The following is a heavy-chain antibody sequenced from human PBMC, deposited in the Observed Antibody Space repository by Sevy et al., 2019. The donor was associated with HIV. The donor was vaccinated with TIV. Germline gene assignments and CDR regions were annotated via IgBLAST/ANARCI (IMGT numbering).Heavy chain of an antibody. J-gene: IGHJ4*02. CDR2: IIPIFGTS. D-gene: IGHD6-6*01. CDR1: GVTFSSYA. CDR3: ARVGMYGSSWPNYFDY. V-gene: IGHV1-69*13. Sequence: ASVKVSCKASGVTFSSYAISWVRQAPGQGLEWMGGIIPIFGTSNYAQKFQGRVTITADVSTGTAYMELSSLRSEDTAVYYCARVGMYGSSWPNYFDYWGQGTLVTVSS.